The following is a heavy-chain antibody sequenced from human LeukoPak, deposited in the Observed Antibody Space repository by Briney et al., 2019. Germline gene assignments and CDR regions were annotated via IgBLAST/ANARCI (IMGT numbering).Heavy chain of an antibody. CDR2: INPRTGGT. Sequence: ASATVSCKASGYTFTDYYMHWVRQAPGQGPEWMGWINPRTGGTVYAQNFQGRVTMTRDTSITTAYMELSSLRSDDTAVYYCARGGTRITTFAVGQPYYSYMDVWGKGTTVTVS. J-gene: IGHJ6*03. V-gene: IGHV1-2*02. D-gene: IGHD3-3*01. CDR1: GYTFTDYY. CDR3: ARGGTRITTFAVGQPYYSYMDV.